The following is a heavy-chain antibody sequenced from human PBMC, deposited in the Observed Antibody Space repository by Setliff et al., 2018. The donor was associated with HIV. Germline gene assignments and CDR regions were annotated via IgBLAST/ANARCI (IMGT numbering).Heavy chain of an antibody. CDR3: ARDHELGAFDL. V-gene: IGHV4-59*01. CDR1: GMSISGYY. J-gene: IGHJ3*01. Sequence: SETLSLTCRVSGMSISGYYWSWIRQSPGKGLEWIGYVYYTGTTSYNPSLKSPVTIQVDTSNNRFSLNLRSATVADTAVYFCARDHELGAFDLWGQGTMVTVSS. D-gene: IGHD1-26*01. CDR2: VYYTGTT.